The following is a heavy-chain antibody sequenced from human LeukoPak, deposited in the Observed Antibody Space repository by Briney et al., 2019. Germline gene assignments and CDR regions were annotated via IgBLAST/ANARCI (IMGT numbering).Heavy chain of an antibody. J-gene: IGHJ4*02. CDR1: RFTFSSYA. V-gene: IGHV3-30-3*01. CDR2: ISYDGSNK. CDR3: ARDTLYSSGWYTFDY. D-gene: IGHD6-19*01. Sequence: GRSLRLSCAASRFTFSSYAMHWVSQARGKGLEWVAVISYDGSNKYYADSVKGRFTISRDNSKNTLYLQMNSLRAEDTAVYYCARDTLYSSGWYTFDYWGQGTLVTVSS.